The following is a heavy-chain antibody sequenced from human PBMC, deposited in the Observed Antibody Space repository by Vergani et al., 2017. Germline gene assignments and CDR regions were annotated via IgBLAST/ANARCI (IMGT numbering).Heavy chain of an antibody. J-gene: IGHJ4*02. CDR2: IDPGDSDT. Sequence: EVQLVQSGAEVKQPGESLKISSKGSGYSFTSYWICWVRQMPGKGLQWMGFIDPGDSDTRYSPSFQGQVTISADKSISTAYLQWSSLKASDTAMYYCARFFGYCTNGVCHLPHYDFDYWGQGTLVTVSS. D-gene: IGHD2-8*01. CDR3: ARFFGYCTNGVCHLPHYDFDY. V-gene: IGHV5-51*01. CDR1: GYSFTSYW.